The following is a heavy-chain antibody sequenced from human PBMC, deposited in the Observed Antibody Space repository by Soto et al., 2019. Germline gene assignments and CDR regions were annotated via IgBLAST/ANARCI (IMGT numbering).Heavy chain of an antibody. D-gene: IGHD6-19*01. Sequence: GASVKVSCKASGYTFTSYAMHWVRQAPGQRLEWMGWINAGNGNTKYSQKFQGRVTITRDTSASTAYMELSSLRSEDTAVYYCAKTGALAGKRFVPFDYWGQGTLVTVSS. CDR2: INAGNGNT. CDR3: AKTGALAGKRFVPFDY. CDR1: GYTFTSYA. J-gene: IGHJ4*02. V-gene: IGHV1-3*01.